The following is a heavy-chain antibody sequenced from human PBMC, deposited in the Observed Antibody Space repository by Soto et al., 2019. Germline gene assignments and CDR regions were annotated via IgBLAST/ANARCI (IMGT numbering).Heavy chain of an antibody. CDR3: VQSRCGGDCLQPYSSHSYYGLDV. CDR1: GLSLSTTGVG. J-gene: IGHJ6*02. CDR2: IYWDDDK. V-gene: IGHV2-5*02. Sequence: QITLKESGPTLVKPTQTLTLTCTFSGLSLSTTGVGVGWIRQPPGKALEWLALIYWDDDKRYSPSLKSRLTITKHTSKNLVVLTMTTLDPVDTAPYYCVQSRCGGDCLQPYSSHSYYGLDVWGQGTTVTVSS. D-gene: IGHD2-21*02.